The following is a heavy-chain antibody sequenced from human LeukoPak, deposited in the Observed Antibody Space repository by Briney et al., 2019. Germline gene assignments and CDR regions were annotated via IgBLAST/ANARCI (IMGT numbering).Heavy chain of an antibody. CDR3: ARGRIAARQQPFDY. Sequence: SETLSLTCAVYGGSFSGYYWSWIRQPPGKGLEGVGEINHSGGTNYNPSLKSRVTISVDTSKNQFPLKLSPVTAADTAVCYCARGRIAARQQPFDYWGQGTLVTVSS. D-gene: IGHD6-6*01. J-gene: IGHJ4*02. CDR2: INHSGGT. CDR1: GGSFSGYY. V-gene: IGHV4-34*01.